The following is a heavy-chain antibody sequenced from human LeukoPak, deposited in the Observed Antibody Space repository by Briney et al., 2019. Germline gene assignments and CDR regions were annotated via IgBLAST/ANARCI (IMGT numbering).Heavy chain of an antibody. Sequence: GGSLRLSCAASGFTFSSYSMNWVRQAPGKGLEWVSSISSSSSYIYYAVSVKGRFTISRDNAKNSLYLQMNSLRAEDTAVYYCATGYCSSTSCYTTYYYYGMDVWGQGTTVTVSS. CDR3: ATGYCSSTSCYTTYYYYGMDV. CDR1: GFTFSSYS. CDR2: ISSSSSYI. V-gene: IGHV3-21*01. J-gene: IGHJ6*02. D-gene: IGHD2-2*02.